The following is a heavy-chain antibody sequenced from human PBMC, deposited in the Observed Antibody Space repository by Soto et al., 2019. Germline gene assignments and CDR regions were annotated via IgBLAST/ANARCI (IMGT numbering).Heavy chain of an antibody. J-gene: IGHJ4*02. Sequence: GGSLRLSCAASGFTFSSYSMNWVRQAPGKGLEWVSSTSSSSSYIYYADSVKGRFTISRDNAKNSLYLQMNSLRAEDTAVYYCARVVFYDILTGPYDYRGQGTLVTVSS. CDR3: ARVVFYDILTGPYDY. V-gene: IGHV3-21*01. CDR2: TSSSSSYI. D-gene: IGHD3-9*01. CDR1: GFTFSSYS.